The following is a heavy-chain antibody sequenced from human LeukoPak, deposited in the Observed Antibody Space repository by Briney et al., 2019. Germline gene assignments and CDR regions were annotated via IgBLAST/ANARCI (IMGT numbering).Heavy chain of an antibody. CDR1: VGSITTTNFD. D-gene: IGHD1-26*01. CDR2: ISSSGKS. J-gene: IGHJ4*02. CDR3: ARFKGGTGFDY. V-gene: IGHV4-39*01. Sequence: SATLSLTCAVSVGSITTTNFDWAWIRQPPGQGLEWIATISSSGKSYYNPYLMSRITVSVDTSKNQFSLDVTSMTATDTGLFYCARFKGGTGFDYWGRGILVIVS.